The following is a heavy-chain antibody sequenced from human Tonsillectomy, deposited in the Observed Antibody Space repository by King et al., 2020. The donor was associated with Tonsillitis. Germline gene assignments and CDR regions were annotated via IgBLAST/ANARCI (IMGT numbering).Heavy chain of an antibody. J-gene: IGHJ6*02. CDR2: IYFNGST. V-gene: IGHV4-39*07. Sequence: QLQESGPGLVKPSETLSLTCSVSGGSISSTTYYWGWIRQPPGKGLEWIWTIYFNGSTYYNASLKSRVIISVDTSKNQFSLKLSSVTAADTAVYYCARDSGGFTLPYFGLDVWGQGTTVTVSS. CDR3: ARDSGGFTLPYFGLDV. D-gene: IGHD2-8*02. CDR1: GGSISSTTYY.